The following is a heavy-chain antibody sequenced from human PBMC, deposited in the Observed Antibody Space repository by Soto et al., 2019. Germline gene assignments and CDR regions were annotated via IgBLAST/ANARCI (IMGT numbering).Heavy chain of an antibody. CDR3: ARSPYYYGPGSYYWHRWFDP. J-gene: IGHJ5*02. CDR1: GYSFTSYW. V-gene: IGHV5-51*01. CDR2: SYPGDSDT. Sequence: PGEALTISCKGSGYSFTSYWIGWVRQMPGKGLEWMGISYPGDSDTRYSPPFQGQVTIPADKSISTAYLQWSSLKASDTAMSYCARSPYYYGPGSYYWHRWFDPWGQGTLVTVSS. D-gene: IGHD3-10*01.